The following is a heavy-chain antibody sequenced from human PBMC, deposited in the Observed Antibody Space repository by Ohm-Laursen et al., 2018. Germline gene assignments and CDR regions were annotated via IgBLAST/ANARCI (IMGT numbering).Heavy chain of an antibody. J-gene: IGHJ4*02. Sequence: SLRLSCSASGFTFDDYAMHWVRQAPGKGLEWVSGISWNSGSIGYADSVKGRFTISRDNAKNSLYLQMNSLRAEDTAVYYCAKDSRRSSGWYYFDYWGQGTLVTVSS. V-gene: IGHV3-9*01. CDR1: GFTFDDYA. D-gene: IGHD6-19*01. CDR2: ISWNSGSI. CDR3: AKDSRRSSGWYYFDY.